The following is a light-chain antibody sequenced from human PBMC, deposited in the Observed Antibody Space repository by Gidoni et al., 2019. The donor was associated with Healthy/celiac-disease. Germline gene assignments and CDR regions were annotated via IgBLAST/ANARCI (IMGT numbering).Light chain of an antibody. Sequence: QSALTQPASVSGSPGQSITISCTGTSSDVGGYNYVPWYQQHPGKASKLMIYEVSNRPSGVSNRFSGSKSGNTASLTISGLQAEDEADYYCSSYTSSSTYVFGTGTKVTVL. CDR3: SSYTSSSTYV. J-gene: IGLJ1*01. CDR1: SSDVGGYNY. V-gene: IGLV2-14*01. CDR2: EVS.